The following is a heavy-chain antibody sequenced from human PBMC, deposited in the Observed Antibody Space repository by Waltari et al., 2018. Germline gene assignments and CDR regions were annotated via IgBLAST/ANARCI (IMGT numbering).Heavy chain of an antibody. CDR3: ASCSGGNCHYYGMDV. D-gene: IGHD2-15*01. CDR1: GFTFSRSG. CDR2: ISYDGSNK. V-gene: IGHV3-30*03. Sequence: QVQLVESGGGVVQPGRSLRLSWSASGFTFSRSGMPWVRQAPGRGLEWVAVISYDGSNKYYADSVKGRFTISRDNSKNTVYLQMNSLRAEDTAVYYCASCSGGNCHYYGMDVWGQGTTVTVSS. J-gene: IGHJ6*02.